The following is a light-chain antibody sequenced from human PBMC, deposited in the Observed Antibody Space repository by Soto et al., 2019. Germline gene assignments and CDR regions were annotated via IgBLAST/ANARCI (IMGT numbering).Light chain of an antibody. Sequence: QSVLTQPASVSGSLGQSITISCTGTSSDVGEYNYVSWYQQHPGKAPKLMIYEVRNRPSGVSNRFSGSKSGNTASLTISGLQPEDEADYYCSSYTSTSTLYVFGPGTKVTVL. CDR3: SSYTSTSTLYV. CDR2: EVR. CDR1: SSDVGEYNY. V-gene: IGLV2-14*01. J-gene: IGLJ1*01.